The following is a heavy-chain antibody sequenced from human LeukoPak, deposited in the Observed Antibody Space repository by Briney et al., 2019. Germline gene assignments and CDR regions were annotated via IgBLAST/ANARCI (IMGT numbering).Heavy chain of an antibody. Sequence: HPGRSLRLSCAASGFTFSSYGMHWVRQAPGKGLEWVAVIWYDGSNKYYADSVKGRFTISRDNSKNTLYLQMNSLRAEDTAVYYCARDSTKYSGYDDFDYWGQGTQVTVSS. CDR3: ARDSTKYSGYDDFDY. V-gene: IGHV3-33*01. CDR1: GFTFSSYG. CDR2: IWYDGSNK. J-gene: IGHJ4*02. D-gene: IGHD5-12*01.